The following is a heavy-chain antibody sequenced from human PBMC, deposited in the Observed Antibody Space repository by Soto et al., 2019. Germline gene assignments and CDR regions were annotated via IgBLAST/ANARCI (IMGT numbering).Heavy chain of an antibody. CDR2: INHSGST. CDR3: ARGGSGRKRKFYYSGMDV. Sequence: PSETLSLTCAVYGGSFSGYYWSWIRQPPGKGLEWIGEINHSGSTNYNSSLKSRVTISVDTSKKQFSLKLSSVTAADTAVYYCARGGSGRKRKFYYSGMDVGGQGTTVTASS. D-gene: IGHD2-15*01. CDR1: GGSFSGYY. V-gene: IGHV4-34*01. J-gene: IGHJ6*02.